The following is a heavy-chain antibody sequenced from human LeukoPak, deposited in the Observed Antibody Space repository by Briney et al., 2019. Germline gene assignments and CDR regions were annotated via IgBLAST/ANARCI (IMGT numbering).Heavy chain of an antibody. Sequence: GGSLRLSGAASGFSFSGYGMNWVRQAPGKGLEWISYIGSSGRDIYYADSVRGRFTISRDNARSSLYLQMSSLRAEDTAVYHCVRENGGLDFWGQGTLVTVSS. CDR3: VRENGGLDF. V-gene: IGHV3-48*03. D-gene: IGHD2-8*01. CDR1: GFSFSGYG. J-gene: IGHJ4*02. CDR2: IGSSGRDI.